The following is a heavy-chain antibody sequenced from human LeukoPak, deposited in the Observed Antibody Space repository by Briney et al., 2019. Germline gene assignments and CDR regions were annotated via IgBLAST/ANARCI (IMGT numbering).Heavy chain of an antibody. J-gene: IGHJ4*02. CDR2: IKQDGSEK. D-gene: IGHD6-19*01. CDR3: ARISIAVAGADY. CDR1: GFTFSSSW. V-gene: IGHV3-7*01. Sequence: GGSLRLSXAASGFTFSSSWMSWVRQAPGKGLEWVANIKQDGSEKYHVDSVKGRFTISRDNTKNSLYLQMYSLRAEDTAVYYCARISIAVAGADYWGQGTLVTVSS.